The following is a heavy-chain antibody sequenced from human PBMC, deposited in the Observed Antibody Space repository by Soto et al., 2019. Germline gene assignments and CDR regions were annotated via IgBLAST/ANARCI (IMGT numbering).Heavy chain of an antibody. Sequence: QVQLVQSGAEVNKPGASVKVSCKASGYTFTSYDISWVRQAPGQGLEWMGWMSTSNGNTNYAQKLQGRVTMTTDTSTSTANMELRSLRPDDTAVYFCARDRNWVDPWGQGTLVTVS. CDR2: MSTSNGNT. J-gene: IGHJ5*02. CDR1: GYTFTSYD. V-gene: IGHV1-18*01. CDR3: ARDRNWVDP.